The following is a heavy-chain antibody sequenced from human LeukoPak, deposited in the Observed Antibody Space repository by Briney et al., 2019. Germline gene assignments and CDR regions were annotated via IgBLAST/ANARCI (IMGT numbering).Heavy chain of an antibody. CDR3: AKDIVATTYYFDY. CDR1: GFTFSSYA. Sequence: GGSLRLSCAASGFTFSSYAMSWVRQAPGKGLEWVSAISGSGGSTYYADSVKGRFTISRDNSKNTLYLQMNSLRAEDTTVYYCAKDIVATTYYFDYWGQGTLVTVSS. CDR2: ISGSGGST. V-gene: IGHV3-23*01. J-gene: IGHJ4*02. D-gene: IGHD5-12*01.